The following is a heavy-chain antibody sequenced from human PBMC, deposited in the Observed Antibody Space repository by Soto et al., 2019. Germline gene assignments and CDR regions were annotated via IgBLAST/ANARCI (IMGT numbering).Heavy chain of an antibody. V-gene: IGHV1-18*01. CDR1: GYTFTNYD. J-gene: IGHJ6*02. CDR3: ARDSPPMDV. CDR2: ISTYTGNT. Sequence: ASVKVSCKASGYTFTNYDINWVRQAPGQGLEWMGWISTYTGNTNYAQKLQGRVTITTDTSTSTAYMELSSLRSDDTAVYYCARDSPPMDVWGQGTTVTVSS.